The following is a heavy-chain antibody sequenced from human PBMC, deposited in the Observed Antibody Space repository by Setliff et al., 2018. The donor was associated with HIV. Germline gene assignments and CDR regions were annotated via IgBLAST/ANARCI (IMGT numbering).Heavy chain of an antibody. D-gene: IGHD6-19*01. V-gene: IGHV3-33*06. CDR2: IWYDGSDK. CDR1: GFRFSTYG. CDR3: AKEVLEIAVAAS. J-gene: IGHJ4*02. Sequence: LSLSCVASGFRFSTYGMHWVRQAPGKGLEWVTFIWYDGSDKYYADSVKGRFTISRDNSKNTLYLQMNSLRAEDTAVYYCAKEVLEIAVAASWGQGTLVTVSS.